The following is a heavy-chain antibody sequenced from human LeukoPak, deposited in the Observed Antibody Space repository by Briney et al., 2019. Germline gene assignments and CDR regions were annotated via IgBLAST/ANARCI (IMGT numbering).Heavy chain of an antibody. Sequence: ASVKVSCKASGYTFTSYDINWVRQATGQGLEWMGWMNPNSGNTGYAQKFQGRVTITRNTSISTAYMELSSLRSEDTAVYYCASPANYYDSSVGAFDIWGQGTMVTVSS. V-gene: IGHV1-8*01. J-gene: IGHJ3*02. CDR2: MNPNSGNT. CDR3: ASPANYYDSSVGAFDI. D-gene: IGHD3-22*01. CDR1: GYTFTSYD.